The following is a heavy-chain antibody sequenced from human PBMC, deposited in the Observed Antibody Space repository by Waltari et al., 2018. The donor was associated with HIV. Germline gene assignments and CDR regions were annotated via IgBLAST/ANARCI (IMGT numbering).Heavy chain of an antibody. CDR1: GYSFTDFA. CDR3: ASGFRETAMDIDF. J-gene: IGHJ4*02. D-gene: IGHD5-18*01. V-gene: IGHV1-3*01. CDR2: INAETGNT. Sequence: QVHLVQSGTEVKRPGASVTVSCRASGYSFTDFAVHWVRQVPGRSLEWMGWINAETGNTKFSHKFEDRVVFDKDTSASTVYMELRRLRSEDTAVFYCASGFRETAMDIDFWGQGTLVTVSS.